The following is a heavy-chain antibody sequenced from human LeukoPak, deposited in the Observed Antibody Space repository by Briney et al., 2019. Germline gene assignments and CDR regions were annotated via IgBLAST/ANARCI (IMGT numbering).Heavy chain of an antibody. J-gene: IGHJ4*02. CDR3: ARVGYYGLFDY. Sequence: SETLSLTCTVSGYSISSGYYWGWIRQPPGKGLEWIGSIYHSGSTYYNPSLKSRVTISVDTSKNQFSLKLSSVTAADTAVYYCARVGYYGLFDYWGQGTLVTVSS. V-gene: IGHV4-38-2*02. D-gene: IGHD3-10*01. CDR1: GYSISSGYY. CDR2: IYHSGST.